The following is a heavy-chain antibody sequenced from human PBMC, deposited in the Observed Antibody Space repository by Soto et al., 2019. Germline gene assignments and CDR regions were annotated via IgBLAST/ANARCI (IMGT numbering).Heavy chain of an antibody. D-gene: IGHD3-3*01. CDR1: GFIFSDYS. CDR2: ISSSSSYI. J-gene: IGHJ6*02. CDR3: ARIYDFWSGYYAYYGLDV. Sequence: SPRLSFVGSGFIFSDYSLHLVRQAPGKGLEWVSCISSSSSYIYYADSVKGRFTVSRDNAKNSLYLQMNSLGVEDTAVYYCARIYDFWSGYYAYYGLDVWGRGTTVTVSS. V-gene: IGHV3-21*01.